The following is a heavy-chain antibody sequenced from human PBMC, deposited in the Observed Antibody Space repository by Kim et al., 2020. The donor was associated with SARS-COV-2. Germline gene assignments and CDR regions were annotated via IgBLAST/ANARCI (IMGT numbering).Heavy chain of an antibody. Sequence: ASVKVSCKASGYTFTSYSINWARQAPGQGLEWMGWNSAYNGNTEAAPKIQGRVTMTTDTYTNTASMELRGLRSDDTAVHYWAIILGTGGPLDWGKGNQFRVS. J-gene: IGHJ1*01. D-gene: IGHD3-10*01. CDR3: AIILGTGGPLD. CDR1: GYTFTSYS. CDR2: NSAYNGNT. V-gene: IGHV1-18*01.